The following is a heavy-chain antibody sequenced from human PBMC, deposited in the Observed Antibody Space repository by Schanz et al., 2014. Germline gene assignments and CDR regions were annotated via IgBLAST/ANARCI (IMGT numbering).Heavy chain of an antibody. J-gene: IGHJ4*02. Sequence: VQLVESGGGVVQSGGSLRLSCAASGFTFSNYFMAWIRQPPGRGLEWVSYIGNGGVTIYYADSVKGRFTMSRDNAKNSVFLQMNSLRAEDTAVYYCAKSQGSSFDSWGQGTLVTVSS. CDR2: IGNGGVTI. CDR3: AKSQGSSFDS. D-gene: IGHD6-13*01. V-gene: IGHV3-11*04. CDR1: GFTFSNYF.